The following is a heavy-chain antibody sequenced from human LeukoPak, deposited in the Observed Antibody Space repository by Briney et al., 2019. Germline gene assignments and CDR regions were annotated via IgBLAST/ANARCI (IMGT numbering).Heavy chain of an antibody. Sequence: GGSLRLSCAASGFTFNYYAMTWVRQAPGKGLEWVSSISGNGAGTYYADSVKGRFTISRDNVKNVLYLQMNSLRPEDTALYYCAKDLSSAITSALVLDVWGQGTTVTVS. D-gene: IGHD3-22*01. CDR1: GFTFNYYA. CDR3: AKDLSSAITSALVLDV. CDR2: ISGNGAGT. V-gene: IGHV3-23*01. J-gene: IGHJ6*02.